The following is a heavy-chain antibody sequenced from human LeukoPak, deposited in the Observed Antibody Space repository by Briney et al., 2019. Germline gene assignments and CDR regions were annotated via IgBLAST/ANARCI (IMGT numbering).Heavy chain of an antibody. CDR1: GFIVSSNY. J-gene: IGHJ4*02. D-gene: IGHD1-26*01. V-gene: IGHV3-53*01. CDR2: IYSGGST. Sequence: GGSLRLSCAASGFIVSSNYMSWVRQAPGKGLEWVAVIYSGGSTYYADSVMGRFTISRDNSKNTLSLQMNSLRAEDTAVYYCARGLYSGTHYGENDYWGQGTLVTVSS. CDR3: ARGLYSGTHYGENDY.